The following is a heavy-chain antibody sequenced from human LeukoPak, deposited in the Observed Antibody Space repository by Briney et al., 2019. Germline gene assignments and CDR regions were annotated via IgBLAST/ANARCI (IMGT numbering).Heavy chain of an antibody. CDR1: GFTVSSSF. CDR3: ARDSTPTYYSGTYYFEY. D-gene: IGHD1-26*01. Sequence: PGGSLRLSCAASGFTVSSSFMSWVRQAPGKGLEWVSVIYSGGSTYYADSVKGRFTISRDNSKNTLYLQMNSLRADDTAVYYCARDSTPTYYSGTYYFEYWGQGTLVTVSS. CDR2: IYSGGST. J-gene: IGHJ4*02. V-gene: IGHV3-53*01.